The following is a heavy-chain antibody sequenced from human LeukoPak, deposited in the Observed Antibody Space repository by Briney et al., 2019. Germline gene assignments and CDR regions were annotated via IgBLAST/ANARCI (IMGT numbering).Heavy chain of an antibody. CDR3: AKGRGWEASYYYYYMDV. CDR2: IRYDGSNK. CDR1: GFTFSSYG. J-gene: IGHJ6*03. Sequence: GGSLRLSCAASGFTFSSYGMHWVRQAPGKGLEWVAFIRYDGSNKYYTDSVKGRFTISRDNSKNTLYLQMNGLRAEDTAVYYCAKGRGWEASYYYYYMDVWGKGTTVTISS. V-gene: IGHV3-30*02. D-gene: IGHD1-26*01.